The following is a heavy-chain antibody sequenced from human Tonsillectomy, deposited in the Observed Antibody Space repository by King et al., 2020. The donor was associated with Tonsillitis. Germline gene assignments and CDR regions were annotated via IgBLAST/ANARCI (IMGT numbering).Heavy chain of an antibody. V-gene: IGHV3-11*05. D-gene: IGHD2-2*01. CDR3: ATSGGYCSSTSCYLGAFDI. J-gene: IGHJ3*02. CDR1: GLTFSDYY. Sequence: VQLVESGGGLVKPGGSLRLFCAASGLTFSDYYMSWIRQAPGKGLEWVSYISSSSSYTNYADSVKGRFTISRDNAKNSVYLQMNSLRADDTAVYYCATSGGYCSSTSCYLGAFDIWGQGTMVTVSS. CDR2: ISSSSSYT.